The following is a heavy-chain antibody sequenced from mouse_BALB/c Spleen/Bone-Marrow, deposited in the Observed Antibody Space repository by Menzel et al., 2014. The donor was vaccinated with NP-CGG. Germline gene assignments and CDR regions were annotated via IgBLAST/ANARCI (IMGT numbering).Heavy chain of an antibody. J-gene: IGHJ3*01. CDR1: GFYIKDPY. D-gene: IGHD4-1*01. V-gene: IGHV14-3*02. Sequence: VLMKQSGAELVKPGPSAKLPCTTSGFYIKDPYIHWVKQRPEPGLEWIGRIDPANYNTQYDPKFQGKATITADTPTNAAYLQLNSLTPEDTAVYYCATLTGTFEYWGQGTPVTGSA. CDR3: ATLTGTFEY. CDR2: IDPANYNT.